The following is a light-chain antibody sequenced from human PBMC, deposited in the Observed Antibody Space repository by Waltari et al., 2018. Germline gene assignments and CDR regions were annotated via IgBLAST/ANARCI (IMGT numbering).Light chain of an antibody. CDR1: QSVSRY. Sequence: EIVLTQSPATLSLSPGERATLSCRASQSVSRYLAWYQQKPGQAPRPLIYDASNRATGVPARFSGSGSGTDFTLTISSLEPEDVAIYYCQQRSNWQGLTFGGGTRVEIK. J-gene: IGKJ4*01. V-gene: IGKV3-11*01. CDR2: DAS. CDR3: QQRSNWQGLT.